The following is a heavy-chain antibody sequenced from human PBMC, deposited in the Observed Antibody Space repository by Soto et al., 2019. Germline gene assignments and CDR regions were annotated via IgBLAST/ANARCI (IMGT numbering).Heavy chain of an antibody. V-gene: IGHV1-24*01. J-gene: IGHJ1*01. CDR1: GYTLTELY. CDR3: ATDEAVGYYYDSSGYLKH. Sequence: ASVKVSCKVSGYTLTELYMHWVRQAPGKGLEWMGGFDPEDGETIYAQKFQGRVTMTEDTSTDTAYMELSSLRSEDTAVYYCATDEAVGYYYDSSGYLKHWGQGTLVTVSS. CDR2: FDPEDGET. D-gene: IGHD3-22*01.